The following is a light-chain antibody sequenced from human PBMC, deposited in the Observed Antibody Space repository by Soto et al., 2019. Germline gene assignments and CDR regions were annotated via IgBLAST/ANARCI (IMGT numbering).Light chain of an antibody. J-gene: IGKJ5*01. Sequence: DIQVAQSPSSLSASVGDRVTITCRTSQAINRYLNWYQQTPGRAPKLLIYAASILHSGAPPRFSGSGVGTYFTLTINGLQPEDFTAYYCQQTYDTPITFGQGTRLEIK. CDR1: QAINRY. V-gene: IGKV1-39*01. CDR2: AAS. CDR3: QQTYDTPIT.